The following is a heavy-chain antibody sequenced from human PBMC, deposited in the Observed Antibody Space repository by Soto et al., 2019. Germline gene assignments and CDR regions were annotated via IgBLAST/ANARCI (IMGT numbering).Heavy chain of an antibody. V-gene: IGHV1-18*01. Sequence: ASVKVSCKASGYPFDTYGINWVRQAPGQRPEWMGWISAYNGQTDYAQNFQGRVTMTRDTSIGTAYMELSRLRSDDTAVYYCARELRKGSSIDPWGQGTLVTVSS. D-gene: IGHD3-10*01. CDR1: GYPFDTYG. CDR3: ARELRKGSSIDP. CDR2: ISAYNGQT. J-gene: IGHJ5*02.